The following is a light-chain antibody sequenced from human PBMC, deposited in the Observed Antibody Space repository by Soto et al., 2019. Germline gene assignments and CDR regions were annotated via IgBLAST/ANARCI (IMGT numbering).Light chain of an antibody. CDR3: QQLNSYPPWT. CDR2: AAS. J-gene: IGKJ1*01. CDR1: QGISSY. Sequence: DIQLTQSPSFLSASVGDRVTITCRASQGISSYLAWYQQKPGKAPKLLIYAASTLQSGVPSRFSGSGSGTEFTLTISSLQPGDFATYYCQQLNSYPPWTFGQGTKVEIK. V-gene: IGKV1-9*01.